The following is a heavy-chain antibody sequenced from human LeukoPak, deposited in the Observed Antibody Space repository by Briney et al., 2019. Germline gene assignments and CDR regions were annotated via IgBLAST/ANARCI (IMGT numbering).Heavy chain of an antibody. CDR2: INPKTGGT. Sequence: VSVKVSCKASGYSFTDNYIHWARQAPGQGREWMGRINPKTGGTNYAQKFQGRVTMTTDTSVSTAYMELIRLRSNDTAVYICARDGPGYCSPTSCSDNWFDPWGQGTLVTVSS. J-gene: IGHJ5*02. D-gene: IGHD2-2*01. CDR1: GYSFTDNY. V-gene: IGHV1-2*06. CDR3: ARDGPGYCSPTSCSDNWFDP.